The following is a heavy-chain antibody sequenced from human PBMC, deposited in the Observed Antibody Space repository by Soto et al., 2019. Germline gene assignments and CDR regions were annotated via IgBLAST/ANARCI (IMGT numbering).Heavy chain of an antibody. V-gene: IGHV3-30-3*01. CDR3: ARDPTMDDYYYYGMDV. Sequence: QVQLVESGGGVVQPGRSLRLSCAASGLTFSSYAMHWVRQAPGKGLEWVAVISYDGSNKYYADSVKGRFTISRDNSKNTLYLQMNSLRAEDTAVYYCARDPTMDDYYYYGMDVWGQGTTVTVSS. CDR1: GLTFSSYA. J-gene: IGHJ6*02. D-gene: IGHD3-10*01. CDR2: ISYDGSNK.